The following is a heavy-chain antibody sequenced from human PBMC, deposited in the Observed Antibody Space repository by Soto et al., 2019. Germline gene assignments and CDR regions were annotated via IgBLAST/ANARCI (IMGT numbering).Heavy chain of an antibody. CDR2: INHSGST. Sequence: PSETLSLTCAVYGGSFSGYYWSWIRQPPGKGLEWIGEINHSGSTNYNPSLKSRVTISVDTSKNQFSLKLSSVTAADTAVYYCARMTTVTMGSYYYYYYGMDVWGQGTTVTV. D-gene: IGHD4-17*01. J-gene: IGHJ6*02. V-gene: IGHV4-34*01. CDR1: GGSFSGYY. CDR3: ARMTTVTMGSYYYYYYGMDV.